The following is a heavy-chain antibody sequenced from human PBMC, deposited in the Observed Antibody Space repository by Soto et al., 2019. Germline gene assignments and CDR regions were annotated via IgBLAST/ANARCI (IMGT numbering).Heavy chain of an antibody. CDR1: GYTF. V-gene: IGHV1-46*01. CDR2: INPSGGST. Sequence: QVQLVQSGAEVKKPGASVKVSCKASGYTFVHWVRQAPGQGLEWMGIINPSGGSTNYAQKFQGRVTLTRDTSTSTVYMEVSSLKSEDTAIYYCARNLAAGDVWGQGPLVTVSS. J-gene: IGHJ4*02. D-gene: IGHD6-13*01. CDR3: ARNLAAGDV.